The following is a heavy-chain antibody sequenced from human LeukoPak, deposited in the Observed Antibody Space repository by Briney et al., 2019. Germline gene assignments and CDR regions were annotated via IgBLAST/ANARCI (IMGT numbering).Heavy chain of an antibody. J-gene: IGHJ3*02. CDR1: GYTFTSYG. Sequence: ASVKVSCKASGYTFTSYGISWVRQAPGQGLEWMGWISAYNGNTDYAQKLQGRVTMTTDTSTSTAYMELRSLRSDDTAVYYCARDRRYYDSSGYRAFDTWGQGTMVTVSS. V-gene: IGHV1-18*01. CDR2: ISAYNGNT. D-gene: IGHD3-22*01. CDR3: ARDRRYYDSSGYRAFDT.